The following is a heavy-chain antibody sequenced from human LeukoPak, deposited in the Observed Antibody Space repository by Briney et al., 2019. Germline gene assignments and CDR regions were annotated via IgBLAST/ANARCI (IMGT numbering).Heavy chain of an antibody. CDR2: INYSGTT. D-gene: IGHD5-12*01. CDR1: GASISNNFYY. J-gene: IGHJ4*02. V-gene: IGHV4-39*01. Sequence: PSETLSLTCTVSGASISNNFYYWGWIRQPPGKGLERIGSINYSGTTYYSPSLKSRVTISVDTSKNQFSLRLSPVTAADTAVYYCARRHPTSKYFDSWGQGTLVTVSS. CDR3: ARRHPTSKYFDS.